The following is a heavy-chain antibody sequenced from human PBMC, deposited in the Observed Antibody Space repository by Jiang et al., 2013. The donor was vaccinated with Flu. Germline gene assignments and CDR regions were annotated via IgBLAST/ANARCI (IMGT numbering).Heavy chain of an antibody. CDR3: ARDIRLPGYGSGSYARYYGMDV. J-gene: IGHJ6*02. CDR1: GGTFSSYT. V-gene: IGHV1-69*04. D-gene: IGHD3-10*01. CDR2: IIPILGIA. Sequence: SGAEVKKPGSSVKVSCKASGGTFSSYTISWVRQAPGQGLEWMGRIIPILGIANYAQKFQGRVTITADKSTSTAYMELSSLRSEDTAVYYCARDIRLPGYGSGSYARYYGMDVWGQGTTVTVSS.